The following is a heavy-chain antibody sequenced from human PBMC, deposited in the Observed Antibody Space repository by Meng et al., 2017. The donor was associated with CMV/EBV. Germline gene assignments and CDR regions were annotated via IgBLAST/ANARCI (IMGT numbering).Heavy chain of an antibody. CDR2: ISSSGSTI. D-gene: IGHD2-2*01. CDR3: ARPSEGYYYGMDV. CDR1: GFTFSSYA. J-gene: IGHJ6*02. Sequence: GESLKISCAASGFTFSSYAMSWVRQAPGKGLEWVSYISSSGSTIYYADSVKGRFTISRDNAKNSLYLQMNSLRAEDTAVYYCARPSEGYYYGMDVWGQGTTVTVSS. V-gene: IGHV3-48*03.